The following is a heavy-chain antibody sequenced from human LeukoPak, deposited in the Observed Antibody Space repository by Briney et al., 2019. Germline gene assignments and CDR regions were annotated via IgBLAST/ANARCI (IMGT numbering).Heavy chain of an antibody. CDR2: ISYIGRT. V-gene: IGHV4-59*11. D-gene: IGHD4-17*01. Sequence: PSETLSLTCAASDDSFSSHYWTWIRQPPGKGLEWIWYISYIGRTNYNPSLKSRVTISIDTSKNQFSLKLTSVTAADTAVYYCTRDLVTVTKGFDIWGQGTMVSVSS. J-gene: IGHJ3*02. CDR3: TRDLVTVTKGFDI. CDR1: DDSFSSHY.